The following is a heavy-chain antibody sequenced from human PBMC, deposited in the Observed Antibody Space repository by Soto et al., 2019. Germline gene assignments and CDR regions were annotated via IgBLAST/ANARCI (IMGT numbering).Heavy chain of an antibody. Sequence: ASVKVSCKASGYTFTSYYMHWVRQAPGQGLEWMGIINPSGGSTSYAQKFQGRVTMTRDTSTSTVYMELSSLRSEDTAVYYCARDRMVRGRLYYFDYWGQGTLVTVSS. CDR1: GYTFTSYY. V-gene: IGHV1-46*01. CDR3: ARDRMVRGRLYYFDY. J-gene: IGHJ4*02. CDR2: INPSGGST. D-gene: IGHD3-10*01.